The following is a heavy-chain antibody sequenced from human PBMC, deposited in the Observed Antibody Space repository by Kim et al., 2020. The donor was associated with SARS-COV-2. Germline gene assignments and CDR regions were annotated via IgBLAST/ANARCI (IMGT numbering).Heavy chain of an antibody. Sequence: SETLSLTCTVSGYSIISGYYWAWIRQFPGKGLQWIGSIYRSGSTYYNPSLRSRVTISLDTSKNVFSLKMTSVTAADTAVYYCARPLREAAVAGSFDYWG. J-gene: IGHJ4*01. CDR3: ARPLREAAVAGSFDY. CDR1: GYSIISGYY. CDR2: IYRSGST. V-gene: IGHV4-38-2*02. D-gene: IGHD6-19*01.